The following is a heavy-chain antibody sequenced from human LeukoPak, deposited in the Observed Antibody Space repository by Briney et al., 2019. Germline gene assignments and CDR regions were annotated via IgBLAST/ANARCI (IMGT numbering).Heavy chain of an antibody. CDR2: INPASGVT. Sequence: ASVTVSFKPSGFTFTGYYLHWVRQAPGRGPEWVGWINPASGVTKIAQQFQGRVTLTTDASITTAYMKLSGLRTDDTAVYFCARGIVLVSVPIAVPPYFDYWGQGTLITVSA. J-gene: IGHJ4*02. CDR3: ARGIVLVSVPIAVPPYFDY. V-gene: IGHV1-2*02. CDR1: GFTFTGYY. D-gene: IGHD5/OR15-5a*01.